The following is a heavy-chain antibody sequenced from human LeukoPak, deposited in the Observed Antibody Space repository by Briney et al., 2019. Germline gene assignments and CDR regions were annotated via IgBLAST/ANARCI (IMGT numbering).Heavy chain of an antibody. CDR3: ARRVTSNWFDP. Sequence: PSETLSLTCTVSGGSISSYYWSWIRQPPGKGLEWIGYMYYSGSTNYNPSLKSRVTISVDTSKNQFSLKLSSVTAADTAVYHCARRVTSNWFDPWGQGTLVTVSS. CDR1: GGSISSYY. J-gene: IGHJ5*02. V-gene: IGHV4-59*08. CDR2: MYYSGST. D-gene: IGHD2-21*02.